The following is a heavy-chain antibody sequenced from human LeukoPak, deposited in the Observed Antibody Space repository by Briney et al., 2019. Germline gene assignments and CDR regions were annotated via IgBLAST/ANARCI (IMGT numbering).Heavy chain of an antibody. Sequence: GRSLRLSCAASGFTFSSYAMHWVRQAPGKGLEWVAVISYDGSNKYYADSVKGRFTISRDNSKNTLYLQMNSLRAEDTAVYYCATSGIVVVPAAMEAFDYWGQGTLVTVSS. D-gene: IGHD2-2*01. CDR3: ATSGIVVVPAAMEAFDY. J-gene: IGHJ4*02. CDR1: GFTFSSYA. CDR2: ISYDGSNK. V-gene: IGHV3-30*04.